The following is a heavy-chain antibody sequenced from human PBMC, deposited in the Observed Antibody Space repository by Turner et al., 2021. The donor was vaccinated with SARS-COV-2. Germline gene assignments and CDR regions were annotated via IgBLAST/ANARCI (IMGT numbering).Heavy chain of an antibody. CDR2: IWYDGSNK. J-gene: IGHJ4*02. V-gene: IGHV3-33*01. Sequence: QVQLVESGGGVVQPGRSLRLPCAASGFTFSRYGMHWVRQAQGKGLEWVAIIWYDGSNKYYADSVKGRFTISRDNSKNTLYLQMNSLRAEDTAVYYCAREHPPSSWQTYYFDFWGQGTLVTVSS. D-gene: IGHD6-13*01. CDR1: GFTFSRYG. CDR3: AREHPPSSWQTYYFDF.